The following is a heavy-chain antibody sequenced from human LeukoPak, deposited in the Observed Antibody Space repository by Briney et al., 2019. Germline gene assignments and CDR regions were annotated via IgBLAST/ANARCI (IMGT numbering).Heavy chain of an antibody. J-gene: IGHJ4*02. Sequence: SETLSLTCAVYGGSFSGYYWSWIRQPPGKGLEWIGYIYYTGNTNYNPSLKSRVTISVDASKNQFSLNLSSVTAADTAIYYCARLGGATSPFGYWGQGTLVTVSS. D-gene: IGHD1-26*01. CDR3: ARLGGATSPFGY. CDR2: IYYTGNT. CDR1: GGSFSGYY. V-gene: IGHV4-59*08.